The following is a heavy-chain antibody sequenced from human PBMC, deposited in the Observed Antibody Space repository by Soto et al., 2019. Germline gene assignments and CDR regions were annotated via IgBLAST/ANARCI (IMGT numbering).Heavy chain of an antibody. CDR2: IYYSGST. D-gene: IGHD3-10*01. V-gene: IGHV4-31*03. J-gene: IGHJ5*02. Sequence: SDTLSLTCTVSGGSISSGGYYWSWIRQHPGKGLEWIGYIYYSGSTYYNPSLKSRVTISVDTSKNQFSLKLSSVTAADTAVYYCAGSYYYGSGSSYHHFPWGQGTLVTVSS. CDR3: AGSYYYGSGSSYHHFP. CDR1: GGSISSGGYY.